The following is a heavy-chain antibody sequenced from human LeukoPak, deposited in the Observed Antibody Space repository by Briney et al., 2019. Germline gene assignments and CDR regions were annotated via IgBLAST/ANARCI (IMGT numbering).Heavy chain of an antibody. CDR3: AKDSRYSGSYYAGY. CDR1: GFTFSKYD. CDR2: IQYDGSNK. J-gene: IGHJ4*02. Sequence: PGGSLRLSCAASGFTFSKYDMHWVRQAPGKGLEWVAFIQYDGSNKYYADSVKGRFTISRDNSKNTLYLQMNSLRAEDTAVYYCAKDSRYSGSYYAGYWGQGTLVTVSS. V-gene: IGHV3-30*02. D-gene: IGHD1-26*01.